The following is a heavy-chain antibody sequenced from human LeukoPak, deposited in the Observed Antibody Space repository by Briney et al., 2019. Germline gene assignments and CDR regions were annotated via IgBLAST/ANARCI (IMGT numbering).Heavy chain of an antibody. CDR3: ASHLRGYFHYMDV. D-gene: IGHD5-12*01. CDR1: GFTFSSSA. CDR2: ISGSGGST. V-gene: IGHV3-23*01. J-gene: IGHJ6*03. Sequence: GGSLRLFCAASGFTFSSSAMSWVRQAPGKGLEWVSAISGSGGSTYYADSVKGRFTISRDNSKNTLYLQMNSLRAEDTALYYCASHLRGYFHYMDVWGKGTTVTVSS.